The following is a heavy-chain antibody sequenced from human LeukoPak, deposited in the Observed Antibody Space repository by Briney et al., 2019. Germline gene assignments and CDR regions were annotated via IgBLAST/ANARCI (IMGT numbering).Heavy chain of an antibody. Sequence: PGGSLRLSCTASGFTFSSYSINWLRQARGKGLEELSSIRSSSSYIYYGDSVKGRFRLSRDSAKISLALQIHSVRAGDTGVYYCARANRVDIVATRLPDRIAYWGQGTLVTVSS. CDR3: ARANRVDIVATRLPDRIAY. CDR2: IRSSSSYI. J-gene: IGHJ4*02. D-gene: IGHD5-12*01. CDR1: GFTFSSYS. V-gene: IGHV3-21*01.